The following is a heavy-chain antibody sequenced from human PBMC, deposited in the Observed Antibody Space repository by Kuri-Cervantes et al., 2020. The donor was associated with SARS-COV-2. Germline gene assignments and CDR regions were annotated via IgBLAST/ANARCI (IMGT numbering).Heavy chain of an antibody. Sequence: ASVKVSCKASGYTFTGYYMHWVRQAPGQGLEWMGWINPNNGNTNYAQKLQGRVTMTTDTSTSTAYMELRSLRSDDTAVYYCARDRGKAAYYYDSSGYFYWGQGTLVTVSS. CDR3: ARDRGKAAYYYDSSGYFY. CDR1: GYTFTGYY. CDR2: INPNNGNT. V-gene: IGHV1-18*04. D-gene: IGHD3-22*01. J-gene: IGHJ4*02.